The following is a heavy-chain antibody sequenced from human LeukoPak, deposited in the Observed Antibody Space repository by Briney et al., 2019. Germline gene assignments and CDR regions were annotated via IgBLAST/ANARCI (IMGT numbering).Heavy chain of an antibody. CDR1: GDSVSSNSAA. V-gene: IGHV6-1*01. Sequence: SQTLSLTCAIPGDSVSSNSAAWNWIRQSPSRGLEWLGRTYYRSKWYNDYAVSAKSRITINPDTSKNQFSLQLNSVTPEDTAVYYCARTYCSSTSCYVDVWGQGTTVTVSS. J-gene: IGHJ6*02. D-gene: IGHD2-2*01. CDR2: TYYRSKWYN. CDR3: ARTYCSSTSCYVDV.